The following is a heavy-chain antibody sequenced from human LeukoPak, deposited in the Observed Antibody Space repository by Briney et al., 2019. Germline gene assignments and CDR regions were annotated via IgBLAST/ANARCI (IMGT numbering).Heavy chain of an antibody. J-gene: IGHJ6*02. D-gene: IGHD3-3*01. CDR2: IYHSGST. CDR1: GGSISSGGYS. V-gene: IGHV4-30-2*01. CDR3: ARVLPYYYGMDA. Sequence: PSQTLSLTCAVSGGSISSGGYSWTWIRQPPGKGLEWIGYIYHSGSTYYNPSLKSRVTISVDRSKNQFSLKLSSVTAADTAVYYCARVLPYYYGMDAWGQGTTVTVSS.